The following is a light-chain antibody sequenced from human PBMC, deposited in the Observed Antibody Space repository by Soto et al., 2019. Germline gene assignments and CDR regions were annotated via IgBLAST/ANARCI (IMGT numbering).Light chain of an antibody. CDR2: GAS. J-gene: IGKJ3*01. V-gene: IGKV1-9*01. CDR1: QGIANF. Sequence: SQLTQSPSSLSASVGDRVTISCRASQGIANFLAWYQQKPGKAPKLLIYGASTLQSGVPSRFSGIGSGTDFTLTISSLQPEDFATYYCQQLNSFPIPVGRATKMDIK. CDR3: QQLNSFPIP.